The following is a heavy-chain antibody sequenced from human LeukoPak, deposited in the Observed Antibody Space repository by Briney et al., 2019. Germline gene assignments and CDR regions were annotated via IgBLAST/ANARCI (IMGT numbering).Heavy chain of an antibody. D-gene: IGHD6-13*01. CDR1: GGTFSSYA. Sequence: SVTVSCKASGGTFSSYAISWVRQAPGQGLEWMGGIIPIFGTANHAQKFQGRVTITTDESTSTAYMELSSLRSEDTAVYYCARAAGGSWYRMDYYYYMDVWGKGTTVTVSS. CDR2: IIPIFGTA. V-gene: IGHV1-69*05. CDR3: ARAAGGSWYRMDYYYYMDV. J-gene: IGHJ6*03.